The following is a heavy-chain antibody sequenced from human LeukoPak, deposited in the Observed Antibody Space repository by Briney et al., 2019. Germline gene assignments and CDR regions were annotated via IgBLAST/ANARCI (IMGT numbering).Heavy chain of an antibody. V-gene: IGHV3-21*01. CDR2: ISSSSSYI. D-gene: IGHD3-22*01. CDR1: GFTFSSYS. CDR3: ARASGSSGYYYDAFDI. Sequence: GGSLRLSCAASGFTFSSYSMNWVRQAPGKGLEWVSSISSSSSYIYYADSVKGRFTISRDDAKNSVYLQMNSLRAEDTAVYYCARASGSSGYYYDAFDIWGQGTMVTVSS. J-gene: IGHJ3*02.